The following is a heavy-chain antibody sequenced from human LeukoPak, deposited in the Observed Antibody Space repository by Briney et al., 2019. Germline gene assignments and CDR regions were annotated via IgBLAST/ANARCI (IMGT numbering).Heavy chain of an antibody. V-gene: IGHV4-4*07. J-gene: IGHJ4*02. CDR2: ISTSGTT. Sequence: SETLSLTCTVSGGSIGNYYWNWIRQPAGKGLEWIGRISTSGTTNYHPSLKSRVTLSLDTSKNQFSPNLRSVTAADTAIYFCARRHPYYYGSGTYSREDWGQGTLVTVSS. CDR1: GGSIGNYY. CDR3: ARRHPYYYGSGTYSRED. D-gene: IGHD3-10*01.